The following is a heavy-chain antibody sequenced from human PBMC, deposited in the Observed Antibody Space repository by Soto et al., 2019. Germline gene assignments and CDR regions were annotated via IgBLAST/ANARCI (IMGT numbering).Heavy chain of an antibody. CDR3: AKTDTAYSGSYLDAFDI. V-gene: IGHV3-23*01. Sequence: ESGGGLVQPGGSLRLSCAASGFTFSSYAMSWVRQAPGKGLEWVSAISGSGGSTYYADSVKGRFTISRDNSKNTLYLQMNSLRAEDTAVYYCAKTDTAYSGSYLDAFDIWGQGTMVTVSS. D-gene: IGHD1-26*01. J-gene: IGHJ3*02. CDR2: ISGSGGST. CDR1: GFTFSSYA.